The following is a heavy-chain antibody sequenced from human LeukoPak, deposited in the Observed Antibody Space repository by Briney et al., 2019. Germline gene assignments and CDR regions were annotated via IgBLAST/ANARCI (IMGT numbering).Heavy chain of an antibody. CDR2: ISYDGSNK. CDR3: AILSPPIDY. J-gene: IGHJ4*02. CDR1: GFIFSSYG. Sequence: GGSLRLSCAASGFIFSSYGMHWVRQAPGKGLEWVAVISYDGSNKYYADSVKGRFTISRDNSKNTLYLQMNSLRAEDTAVYYCAILSPPIDYWGQGTLVTVSS. V-gene: IGHV3-30*03.